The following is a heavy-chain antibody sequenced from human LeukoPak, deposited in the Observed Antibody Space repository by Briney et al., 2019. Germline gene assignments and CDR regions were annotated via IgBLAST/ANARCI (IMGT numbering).Heavy chain of an antibody. J-gene: IGHJ4*02. D-gene: IGHD5-18*01. Sequence: ASVKVSCKASGYTFTSYGISWARQAPGQGLEWMGWINPNSGGTNYAQKFQGRVTMTRDTSISTACMELSRLRSDDTAVYYCARAALFYTAMATGDYWGQGTLVTVSS. CDR1: GYTFTSYG. CDR2: INPNSGGT. V-gene: IGHV1-2*02. CDR3: ARAALFYTAMATGDY.